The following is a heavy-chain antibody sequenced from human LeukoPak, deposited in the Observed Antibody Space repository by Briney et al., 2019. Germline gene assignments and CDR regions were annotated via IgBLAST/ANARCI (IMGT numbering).Heavy chain of an antibody. Sequence: SGGSLRLSCAASGFTFSSYAMHWVRQAPGKGLEWVAVISYDGSNKYYADSVKGRFTISRDNSKNTLYLQMNSLRAEDTAVYYCARENAGYCSSTSCYPYFDYWGQGTLVTVSS. D-gene: IGHD2-2*01. J-gene: IGHJ4*02. CDR3: ARENAGYCSSTSCYPYFDY. V-gene: IGHV3-30*04. CDR2: ISYDGSNK. CDR1: GFTFSSYA.